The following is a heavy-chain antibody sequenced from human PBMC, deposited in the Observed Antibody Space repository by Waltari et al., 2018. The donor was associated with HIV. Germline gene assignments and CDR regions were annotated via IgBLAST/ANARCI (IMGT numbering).Heavy chain of an antibody. Sequence: GLECVGRIKTKTDGGTTDYAAPVKGRFVVSRDDSKNTLFLQMNSLKTEDTAVYYCTTDPGSRYYDFWSGYSTLGYWGQGTLVTVSS. D-gene: IGHD3-3*01. CDR3: TTDPGSRYYDFWSGYSTLGY. V-gene: IGHV3-15*01. CDR2: IKTKTDGGTT. J-gene: IGHJ4*02.